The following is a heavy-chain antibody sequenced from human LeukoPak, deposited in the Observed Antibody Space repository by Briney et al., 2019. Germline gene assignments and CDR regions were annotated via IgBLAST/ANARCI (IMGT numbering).Heavy chain of an antibody. Sequence: PGGSLRLSCAASGFTFSSYSMKWVRQAPGKGLEWVSYISSSRTIYYADSVKGRFTISRDNAKNSLYLQMNSLRAEDTAVYYCARGPGVDIDYWGQGTLVTVSS. CDR2: ISSSRTI. J-gene: IGHJ4*02. CDR3: ARGPGVDIDY. CDR1: GFTFSSYS. D-gene: IGHD2-15*01. V-gene: IGHV3-48*01.